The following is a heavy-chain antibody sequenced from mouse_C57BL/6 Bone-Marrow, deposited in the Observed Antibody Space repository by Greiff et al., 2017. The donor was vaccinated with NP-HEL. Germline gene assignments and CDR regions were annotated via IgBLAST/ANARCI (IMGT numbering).Heavy chain of an antibody. CDR2: ISSGGSYT. D-gene: IGHD2-10*02. Sequence: EVMLVESGGDLVKPGGSLKLSCAASGFTFSSYGMSWVRQTPDKRLEWVATISSGGSYTYYPDSVKGRFTISRDNAKNTLYLQLSSLKSEDTAMYYCASLVRGGGPWFAYWGQGTLVTVSA. CDR3: ASLVRGGGPWFAY. J-gene: IGHJ3*01. V-gene: IGHV5-6*01. CDR1: GFTFSSYG.